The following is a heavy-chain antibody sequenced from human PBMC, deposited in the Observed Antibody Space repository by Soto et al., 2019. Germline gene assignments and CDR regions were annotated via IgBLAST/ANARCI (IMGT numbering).Heavy chain of an antibody. J-gene: IGHJ4*02. D-gene: IGHD3-16*01. CDR1: GGSISSYY. CDR2: IYYSGST. V-gene: IGHV4-59*08. Sequence: SETLSLTCTVSGGSISSYYWSWIRQPPGKGLEWIGYIYYSGSTNYNPSLKSRVTISVDTSKNQFSLKLSSVTAADTAVYYCARHGGGEPQEYWGQGTLVTVSS. CDR3: ARHGGGEPQEY.